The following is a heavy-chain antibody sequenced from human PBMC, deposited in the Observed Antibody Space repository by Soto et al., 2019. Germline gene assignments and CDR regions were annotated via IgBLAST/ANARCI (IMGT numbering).Heavy chain of an antibody. CDR3: ARDVVTTTTGTGFGH. Sequence: SVKVSCKASGYTFIDYYMHWVRQAPGQGLEWMGWINPKSGGTNYAQKFHGRVTMTRDTSINTVFMELSRLNSDDAAMYFCARDVVTTTTGTGFGHWGQGTLVTVSS. CDR1: GYTFIDYY. CDR2: INPKSGGT. V-gene: IGHV1-2*02. D-gene: IGHD4-17*01. J-gene: IGHJ4*02.